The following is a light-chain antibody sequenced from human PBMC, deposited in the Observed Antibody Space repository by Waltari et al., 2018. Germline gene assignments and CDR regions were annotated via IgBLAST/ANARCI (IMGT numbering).Light chain of an antibody. V-gene: IGLV2-14*01. CDR1: SRDVGYYNY. J-gene: IGLJ2*01. Sequence: QSALTQPASVSGSPGQSITISCTGTSRDVGYYNYVSWYQQHPGQAPKLMISDVNKRASGVSNRFSGSKSGNTASLTISGRQAEDEADYYCSSYTNDATVIFGGGTKLTVL. CDR2: DVN. CDR3: SSYTNDATVI.